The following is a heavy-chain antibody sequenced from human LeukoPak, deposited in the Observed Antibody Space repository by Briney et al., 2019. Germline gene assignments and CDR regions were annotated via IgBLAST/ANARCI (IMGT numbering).Heavy chain of an antibody. V-gene: IGHV3-33*01. CDR3: ASMTTVTLDDAFDI. Sequence: PGRSLRLSAAASGFIFSSYGMHWVRQAPGKGLEWVALIWYDVSKSHHADSVKGRFTISRDNSKNTLYLQMNSLRAEDTAVYYCASMTTVTLDDAFDIWGQGTMVTVSS. D-gene: IGHD4-17*01. CDR2: IWYDVSKS. CDR1: GFIFSSYG. J-gene: IGHJ3*02.